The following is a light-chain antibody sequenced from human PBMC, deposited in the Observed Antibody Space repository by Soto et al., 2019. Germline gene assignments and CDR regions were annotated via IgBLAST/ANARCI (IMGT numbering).Light chain of an antibody. Sequence: QSALTQPPSASGSPGQSVTISCTGTSSDVGAYNYVSWYQQYPGKAPKLMIYEVNKRPSGVSDRFSGSKSGKTASLTVSGLQPEDEADYRCTSYAGRNIWVFGGGTKVTVL. J-gene: IGLJ3*02. CDR1: SSDVGAYNY. CDR2: EVN. CDR3: TSYAGRNIWV. V-gene: IGLV2-8*01.